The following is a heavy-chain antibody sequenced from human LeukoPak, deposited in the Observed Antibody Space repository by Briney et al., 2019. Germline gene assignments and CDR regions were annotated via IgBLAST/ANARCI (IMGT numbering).Heavy chain of an antibody. CDR1: GFTFSSYA. CDR3: ATRLQLWSPFDY. D-gene: IGHD5-18*01. V-gene: IGHV3-23*01. CDR2: ISGSGGST. J-gene: IGHJ4*02. Sequence: GGSLRLSCAASGFTFSSYAMSWVRQAPGKGLEWVSAISGSGGSTYYADSVKGRFTISRDNSKNTLYLQMNSLRSEDTAVYYCATRLQLWSPFDYWGQGTLVTVSS.